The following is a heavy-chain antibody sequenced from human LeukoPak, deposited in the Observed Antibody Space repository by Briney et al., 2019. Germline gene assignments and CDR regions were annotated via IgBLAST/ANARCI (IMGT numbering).Heavy chain of an antibody. D-gene: IGHD3-3*01. CDR1: GFTFSSYG. Sequence: GGSLRLSCAASGFTFSSYGMHWVRQAPGKGRGGGAFIRYDGSNKYYADSVKGRFTISRDSSKNTLYLQMNSLRAEDTAVYYCAKPKGLRFLEWYTPDYWGQGTLVTVSS. CDR2: IRYDGSNK. CDR3: AKPKGLRFLEWYTPDY. V-gene: IGHV3-30*02. J-gene: IGHJ4*02.